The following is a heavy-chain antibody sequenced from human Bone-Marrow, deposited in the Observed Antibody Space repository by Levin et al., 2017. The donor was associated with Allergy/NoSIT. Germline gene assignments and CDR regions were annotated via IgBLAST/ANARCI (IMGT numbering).Heavy chain of an antibody. CDR2: INPSSGGT. D-gene: IGHD2-2*01. Sequence: GESLKISCKASGYTFTDYYMNWVRQAPGQGLEWMGRINPSSGGTNYAQKFQGRVTMTGDTSISTAYMELSRLRSDDTAVYYCARDGSFYCSSTSCYGPLDYWGQGTLVTVSS. J-gene: IGHJ4*02. CDR3: ARDGSFYCSSTSCYGPLDY. CDR1: GYTFTDYY. V-gene: IGHV1-2*06.